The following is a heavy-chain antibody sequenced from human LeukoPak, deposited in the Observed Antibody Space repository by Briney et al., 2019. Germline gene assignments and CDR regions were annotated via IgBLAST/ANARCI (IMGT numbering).Heavy chain of an antibody. Sequence: PSETLSLTCTVSGGSVSSGAYYWSWIRQPPGKALEWIGYIYYSGSTNYNPSLKSRVTISIDTSKNQFSLKLNSVTPADTAVYYCARDSAYSSSWYDYWGQGTLVTDSS. CDR3: ARDSAYSSSWYDY. D-gene: IGHD6-13*01. CDR2: IYYSGST. CDR1: GGSVSSGAYY. V-gene: IGHV4-61*08. J-gene: IGHJ4*02.